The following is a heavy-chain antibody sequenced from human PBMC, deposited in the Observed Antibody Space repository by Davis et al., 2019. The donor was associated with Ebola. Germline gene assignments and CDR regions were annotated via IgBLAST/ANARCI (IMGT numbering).Heavy chain of an antibody. D-gene: IGHD5-12*01. J-gene: IGHJ4*02. CDR3: ARRYVAFDY. V-gene: IGHV3-74*01. CDR2: INSDGSST. Sequence: GESLKISCAASGFTFSSYWMHWVRQAPGKGLVWVSRINSDGSSTTYADSVKGRFTISRDNAKNSLYLQMNSLRAEDTAVYYCARRYVAFDYWGQGTLVTVSS. CDR1: GFTFSSYW.